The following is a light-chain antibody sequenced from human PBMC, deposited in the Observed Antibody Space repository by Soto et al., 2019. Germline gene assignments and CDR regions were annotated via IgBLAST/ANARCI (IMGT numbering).Light chain of an antibody. V-gene: IGKV1-5*01. CDR3: QHTFNSPPWT. J-gene: IGKJ1*01. CDR1: QSISSW. CDR2: DAP. Sequence: DIPITQSPSTVSASVGDRDTIPCRASQSISSWLAWYQQKPGKAPKLLIYDAPSLQSGVPSRFSGSGSGTDFTLTISSLQSEDFASYFCQHTFNSPPWTFGQGTKVDIK.